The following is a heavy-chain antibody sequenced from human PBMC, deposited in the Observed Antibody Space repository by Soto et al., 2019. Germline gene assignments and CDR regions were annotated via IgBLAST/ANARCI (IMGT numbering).Heavy chain of an antibody. J-gene: IGHJ5*02. Sequence: QLQLQESGPGLVKPSETLSLTCSVSGGSISSSSYYWGWIRQPPGKGLEWIGSIFYSGSTYYNPSLKSRVTISVDTSKNQFSLKLSSVTAADTAVYYCARNSIVLMMLGHYAGWFDPWVQGTLVTVSS. CDR2: IFYSGST. V-gene: IGHV4-39*01. CDR1: GGSISSSSYY. CDR3: ARNSIVLMMLGHYAGWFDP. D-gene: IGHD2-8*01.